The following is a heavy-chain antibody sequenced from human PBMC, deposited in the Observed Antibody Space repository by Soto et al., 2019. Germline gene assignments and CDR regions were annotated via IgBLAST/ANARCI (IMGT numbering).Heavy chain of an antibody. Sequence: QVQRVQSGAEVKKPGASVKVSYKASGYTFTSYGISWVRQAPGQGLEWMGWISAYNGNTKSAQKPQGRVTMTTDTSTSTAYMELRSLRSDDTAVYYCASDLAVGLVDYWGQGTLVTVSS. J-gene: IGHJ4*02. CDR2: ISAYNGNT. CDR1: GYTFTSYG. D-gene: IGHD6-19*01. CDR3: ASDLAVGLVDY. V-gene: IGHV1-18*01.